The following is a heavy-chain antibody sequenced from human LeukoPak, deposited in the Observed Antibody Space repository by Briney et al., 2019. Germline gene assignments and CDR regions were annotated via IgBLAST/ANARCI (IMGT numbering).Heavy chain of an antibody. V-gene: IGHV4-4*02. CDR1: GGSISSSNW. CDR3: ARVTPPELTYYFDY. Sequence: PSGTLSLTCAVPGGSISSSNWWSWVRQPPGKGLEWIGEIYHSGSTNYNPSLKSRVTISVDKSKNQFSLKLSSVTAADTAVYYCARVTPPELTYYFDYWGQGTLVTVSS. D-gene: IGHD2-21*02. J-gene: IGHJ4*02. CDR2: IYHSGST.